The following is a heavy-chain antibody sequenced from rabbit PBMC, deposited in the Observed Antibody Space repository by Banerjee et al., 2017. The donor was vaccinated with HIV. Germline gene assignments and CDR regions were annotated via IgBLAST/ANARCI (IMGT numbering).Heavy chain of an antibody. J-gene: IGHJ4*01. Sequence: QSLEESGGDLVKPGASLTLTCTASGFSFSSSYYMCWVRQAPGKGLEWIACIYAGSSGSTYYASWAKGRFTISKTSSTTVTLQMTSLTAADTATYFCAINSGYLTHYFNLWGPGTLVTVS. CDR1: GFSFSSSYY. CDR3: AINSGYLTHYFNL. CDR2: IYAGSSGST. D-gene: IGHD1-1*01. V-gene: IGHV1S40*01.